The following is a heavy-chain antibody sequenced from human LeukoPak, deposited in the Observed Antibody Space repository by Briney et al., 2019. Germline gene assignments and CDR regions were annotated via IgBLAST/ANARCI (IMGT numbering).Heavy chain of an antibody. CDR2: IKQDGSEK. J-gene: IGHJ4*02. Sequence: GGSLRLSCAASGFTFSSYWMSWVRQAPGKGLEWVANIKQDGSEKYYVDSVKGRFTISRDNAKNSLYLQMNSLRAEDTAVYYCAREPNYYDSSGYTDYFDYWGQGTLVTVSS. CDR1: GFTFSSYW. V-gene: IGHV3-7*01. D-gene: IGHD3-22*01. CDR3: AREPNYYDSSGYTDYFDY.